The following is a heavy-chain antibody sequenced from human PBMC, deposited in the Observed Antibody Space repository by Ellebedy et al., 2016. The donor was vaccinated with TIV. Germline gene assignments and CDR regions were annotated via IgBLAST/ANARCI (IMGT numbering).Heavy chain of an antibody. D-gene: IGHD2-15*01. V-gene: IGHV5-10-1*01. CDR3: ARNGAPPDCSGGSCYPLYNWFDP. Sequence: GESLKISCKGSGYSFTSYWISWVRQMPGKGLEWMGRIDPSDSYTNYSPSFQGHVTISADKSISTAYLQWSSLKASDTAMYYCARNGAPPDCSGGSCYPLYNWFDPWGQGTLVTVSS. CDR2: IDPSDSYT. CDR1: GYSFTSYW. J-gene: IGHJ5*02.